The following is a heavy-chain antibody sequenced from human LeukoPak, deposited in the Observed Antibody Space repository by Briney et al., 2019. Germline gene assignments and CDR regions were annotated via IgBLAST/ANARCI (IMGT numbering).Heavy chain of an antibody. CDR2: INPNSGAT. CDR3: ARELPFDY. D-gene: IGHD3-10*01. V-gene: IGHV1-2*06. Sequence: ASVKVSCKASGYTFTGYSVLWVRQAPGQGLEWMGRINPNSGATDYAQKFQGRVTMTRDTSISTVYMELNRLRSDDTAVDYGARELPFDYWGEGTLVTVSS. J-gene: IGHJ4*02. CDR1: GYTFTGYS.